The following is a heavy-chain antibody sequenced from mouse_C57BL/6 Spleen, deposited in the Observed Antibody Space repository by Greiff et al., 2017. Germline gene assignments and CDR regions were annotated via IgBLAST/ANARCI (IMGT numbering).Heavy chain of an antibody. CDR1: GYTFTSYW. D-gene: IGHD1-1*01. Sequence: VQLQQPGAELVKPGASVKLSCKASGYTFTSYWMHWVKQRPGQGLEWIGMIHPYSGSTNYNEKFKSKATLTVDKSSSTAYMQLSSLTSEDSAIYYCARDFEGLLTTVVAKDYWGQGTTLTVSS. CDR3: ARDFEGLLTTVVAKDY. J-gene: IGHJ2*01. CDR2: IHPYSGST. V-gene: IGHV1-64*01.